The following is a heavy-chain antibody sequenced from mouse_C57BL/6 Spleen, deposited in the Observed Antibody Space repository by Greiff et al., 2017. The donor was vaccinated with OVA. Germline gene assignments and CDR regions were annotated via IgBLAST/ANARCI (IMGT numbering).Heavy chain of an antibody. CDR1: GYTFTSYW. V-gene: IGHV1-53*01. J-gene: IGHJ3*01. CDR3: ARGGITTVGVAY. Sequence: QVHVKQPGTELVKPGASVKLSCKASGYTFTSYWMHWVKQRPGQGLEWIGNINPSNGGTNYTEKFKSKATLTVDKSSSTAYMQLSSLTSEDSAVYYCARGGITTVGVAYWGQGTLVTVSA. CDR2: INPSNGGT. D-gene: IGHD1-1*01.